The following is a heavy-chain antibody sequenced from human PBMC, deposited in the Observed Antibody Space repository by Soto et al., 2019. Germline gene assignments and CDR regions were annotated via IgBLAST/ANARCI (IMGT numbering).Heavy chain of an antibody. CDR2: IYHSGST. CDR3: ARGGRTIFGVVHWFDP. Sequence: PSETLSLTCAVSGGSISSSNWWSWVRQPPGKGLEWIGEIYHSGSTNYNPFLKSRVTISVDKSKNQFSLKLSSVTAADTAVYYCARGGRTIFGVVHWFDPWGQGTLVTVSS. D-gene: IGHD3-3*01. V-gene: IGHV4-4*02. CDR1: GGSISSSNW. J-gene: IGHJ5*02.